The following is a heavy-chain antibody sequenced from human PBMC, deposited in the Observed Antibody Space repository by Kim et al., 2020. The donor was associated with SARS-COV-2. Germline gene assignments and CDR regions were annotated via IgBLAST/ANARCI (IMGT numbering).Heavy chain of an antibody. D-gene: IGHD6-19*01. Sequence: GGSLRLSCAASGFTFSSYGMHWVRQAPGKGLEWVAVISYDGSNKYYADSVKGRFTISRDNSKNTLYLQMNSLRAEDTAVYYCAKERADYYGMDVWGQGTT. CDR1: GFTFSSYG. V-gene: IGHV3-30*18. CDR3: AKERADYYGMDV. J-gene: IGHJ6*02. CDR2: ISYDGSNK.